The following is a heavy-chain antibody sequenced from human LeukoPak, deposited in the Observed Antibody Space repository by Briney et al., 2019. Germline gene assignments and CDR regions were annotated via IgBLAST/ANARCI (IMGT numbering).Heavy chain of an antibody. CDR3: TTTVAVAGFDC. D-gene: IGHD6-19*01. Sequence: PGGSLRLSCAASGFTFSKYSMNWVRQAPGKGLEWVGRIKKKTEGETTDYAAAVKGRFSISRDDSRNTVYLQMNSLKTDDTAVYYCTTTVAVAGFDCWGQGTLVTVSS. CDR2: IKKKTEGETT. V-gene: IGHV3-15*07. J-gene: IGHJ4*02. CDR1: GFTFSKYS.